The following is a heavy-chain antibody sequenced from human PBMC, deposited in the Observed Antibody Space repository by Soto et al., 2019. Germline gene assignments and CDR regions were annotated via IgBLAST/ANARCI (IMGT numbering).Heavy chain of an antibody. D-gene: IGHD6-19*01. Sequence: EVQLVESGGGLVQPGRSLRLSCAASGFTFDDYAMHWVRQAPGKGLEWVSGISWNSGSIGYADSVKGRFTISRDNAKNSLYLQMNSLRAEDTALYYCAKLAASGWVSPYNDAFDIWGQGTMVTVSS. CDR3: AKLAASGWVSPYNDAFDI. J-gene: IGHJ3*02. CDR1: GFTFDDYA. V-gene: IGHV3-9*01. CDR2: ISWNSGSI.